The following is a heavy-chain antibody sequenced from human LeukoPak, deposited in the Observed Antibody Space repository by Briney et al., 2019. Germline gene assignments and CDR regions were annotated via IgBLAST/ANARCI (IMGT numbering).Heavy chain of an antibody. CDR3: ARRSTCSSTSCYIFDY. V-gene: IGHV5-51*01. D-gene: IGHD2-2*02. CDR1: GYSFTTYW. Sequence: GESLKISCKASGYSFTTYWIGWVRQMPGKGLEWMGVIWPGDSDTRYSPSFQGQVTISADKSISTAYLQWSSLKASDTAMYYCARRSTCSSTSCYIFDYWGQGTLVTVSS. CDR2: IWPGDSDT. J-gene: IGHJ4*02.